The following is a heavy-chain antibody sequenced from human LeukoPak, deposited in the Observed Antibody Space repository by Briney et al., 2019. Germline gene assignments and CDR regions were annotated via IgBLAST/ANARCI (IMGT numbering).Heavy chain of an antibody. CDR2: ISYDGSNK. V-gene: IGHV3-30*18. CDR1: GFTFSSYG. Sequence: GGSLRLSCAASGFTFSSYGMHWVRQAPGKGLEWVAVISYDGSNKYYADSVKGRFTISRDNSKNTLYLQMNSLRAEDTAVYYCAKGDYDSSGYYLGYYYYYGMDVWGQGTTVIVSS. CDR3: AKGDYDSSGYYLGYYYYYGMDV. D-gene: IGHD3-22*01. J-gene: IGHJ6*02.